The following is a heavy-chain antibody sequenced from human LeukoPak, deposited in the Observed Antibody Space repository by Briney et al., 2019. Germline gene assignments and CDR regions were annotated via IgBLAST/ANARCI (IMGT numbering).Heavy chain of an antibody. CDR2: IYNSETT. V-gene: IGHV4-59*11. CDR3: AKKQSGWFDP. J-gene: IGHJ5*02. Sequence: LETLSLTCFVSGGSISSHYWTWIRQPPGKGLEWIGYIYNSETTNYNPSLRSRVTISVDRSKNQFFLKLTSVTAADTAVYYCAKKQSGWFDPWGQGTLVTVSS. CDR1: GGSISSHY. D-gene: IGHD6-25*01.